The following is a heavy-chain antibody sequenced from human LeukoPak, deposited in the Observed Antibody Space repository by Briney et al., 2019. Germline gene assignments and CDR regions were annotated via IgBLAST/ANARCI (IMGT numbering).Heavy chain of an antibody. D-gene: IGHD3-10*01. CDR3: ARDGTMVRGPYYYYGMDV. CDR1: GGSFSGYY. J-gene: IGHJ6*02. CDR2: INHSGSI. Sequence: SETLSLTCAVYGGSFSGYYWSWIRQPPGKGLEWIGEINHSGSINYNPSLKSRVTISVDTSKNQFSLKLSSVTAADTAAYYCARDGTMVRGPYYYYGMDVWGQGTTVTVSS. V-gene: IGHV4-34*01.